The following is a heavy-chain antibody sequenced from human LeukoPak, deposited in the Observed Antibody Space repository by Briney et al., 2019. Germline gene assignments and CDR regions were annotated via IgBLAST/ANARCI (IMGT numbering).Heavy chain of an antibody. V-gene: IGHV1-3*01. Sequence: EASVKVSCKASGYTFTIYAMHWVRQAPGQRLEWMGWMNAGNGNTKYSQKFQGRVIISRDTSASTAYMELSSLTSEDTAVYYCVKDAVRDSPYYYGMDVWGQGTTVTVSS. D-gene: IGHD3-10*01. CDR2: MNAGNGNT. CDR1: GYTFTIYA. CDR3: VKDAVRDSPYYYGMDV. J-gene: IGHJ6*02.